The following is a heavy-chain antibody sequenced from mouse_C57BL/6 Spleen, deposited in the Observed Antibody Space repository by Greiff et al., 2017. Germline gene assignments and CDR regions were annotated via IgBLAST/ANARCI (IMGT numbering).Heavy chain of an antibody. J-gene: IGHJ1*03. CDR1: GYAFSSSW. Sequence: QVQLKQSGPELVKPGASVKISCKASGYAFSSSWMNWVKQRPGKGLEWIGRIYPGDGDTNYNGKFKGKATLTADKSSSTAYMQVSSLTSEDSAVYFCARNYGSSYGYFDVWGTGTTVTVSS. CDR2: IYPGDGDT. D-gene: IGHD1-1*01. V-gene: IGHV1-82*01. CDR3: ARNYGSSYGYFDV.